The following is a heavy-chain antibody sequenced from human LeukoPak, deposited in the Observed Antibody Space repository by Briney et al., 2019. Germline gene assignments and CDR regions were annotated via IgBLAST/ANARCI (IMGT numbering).Heavy chain of an antibody. V-gene: IGHV3-23*01. Sequence: GGSLRLSCAASGFTFTNYGMNWVRQAPGRGLEWVSTITGTGGGTFYADSVKGRFTISRDNLRNTVHLHMNSLRAEDTAIYYCAKGPYYYDSSGYSRRWFDPWGQGTLVTVSS. J-gene: IGHJ5*02. D-gene: IGHD3-22*01. CDR3: AKGPYYYDSSGYSRRWFDP. CDR1: GFTFTNYG. CDR2: ITGTGGGT.